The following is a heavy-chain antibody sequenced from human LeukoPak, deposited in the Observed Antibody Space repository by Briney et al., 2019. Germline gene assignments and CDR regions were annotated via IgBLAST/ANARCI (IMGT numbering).Heavy chain of an antibody. CDR1: GFTFSSYA. CDR2: ISGSGGST. CDR3: ARGSYYDSSGYPFGY. Sequence: GGSPRLSCAASGFTFSSYAMSWVRQAPGKGLEWVSAISGSGGSTYYADSVKGRFTISRDNSKNTLYLQMNSLRAEDTAVYYCARGSYYDSSGYPFGYWGQGTLVTVSS. V-gene: IGHV3-23*01. D-gene: IGHD3-22*01. J-gene: IGHJ4*02.